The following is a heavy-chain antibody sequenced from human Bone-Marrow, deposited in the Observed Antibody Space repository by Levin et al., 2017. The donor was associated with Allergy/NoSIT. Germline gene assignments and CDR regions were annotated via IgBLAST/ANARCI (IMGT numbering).Heavy chain of an antibody. CDR2: VSAYNGHT. Sequence: PGASVKVSCKTSGFIFKNYGFIWVRQAPGQGLEWMGWVSAYNGHTNYAVKFHGRVTLSADTSTNTTHMELRSLRSDDTAVYYCARAAQPFTFYDSDGYAYWGQGTLLTVSS. D-gene: IGHD2-21*02. CDR1: GFIFKNYG. V-gene: IGHV1-18*04. J-gene: IGHJ4*02. CDR3: ARAAQPFTFYDSDGYAY.